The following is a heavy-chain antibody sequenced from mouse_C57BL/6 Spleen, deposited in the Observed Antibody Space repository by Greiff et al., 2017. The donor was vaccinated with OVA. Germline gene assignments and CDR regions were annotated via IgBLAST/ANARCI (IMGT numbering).Heavy chain of an antibody. CDR2: ISSGGSYT. CDR3: ARHGDYGSSIDY. J-gene: IGHJ2*01. D-gene: IGHD1-1*01. V-gene: IGHV5-6*01. CDR1: GFTFSSYG. Sequence: EVQLKESGGDLVKPGGSLKLSCAASGFTFSSYGMSWVRQTPDKRLEWVATISSGGSYTYYPDSVKGRFTISRDNAKNTLYLQMSSLKSEDTAMYYCARHGDYGSSIDYWGQGTTLTVSS.